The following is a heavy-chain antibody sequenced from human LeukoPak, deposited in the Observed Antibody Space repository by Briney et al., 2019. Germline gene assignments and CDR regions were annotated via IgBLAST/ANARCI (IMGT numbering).Heavy chain of an antibody. CDR2: IIPIFGTA. CDR3: ARDRIFGVVLSYYMDV. D-gene: IGHD3-3*02. J-gene: IGHJ6*03. V-gene: IGHV1-69*06. CDR1: GGTFSSYA. Sequence: GASVKVSCKASGGTFSSYAISWVRQAPGQGLEWMGGIIPIFGTANYAQKFQGRVTITADKSTSTAYMELSSLRSEDTAVYYCARDRIFGVVLSYYMDVWGKGTTVTVSS.